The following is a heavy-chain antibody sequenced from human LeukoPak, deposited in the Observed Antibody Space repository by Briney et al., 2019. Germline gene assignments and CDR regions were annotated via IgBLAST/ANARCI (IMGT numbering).Heavy chain of an antibody. Sequence: ASVKVSCKASGYTFSSYGISWVRQAPGQGLEWMGWIIAYNGDINHAQKFQGRVTMSTDTSTTTAYMELGSLRSDDTAVYYCARDGSGHWFDPWGQGTLVTVSS. V-gene: IGHV1-18*04. D-gene: IGHD6-25*01. CDR1: GYTFSSYG. CDR3: ARDGSGHWFDP. CDR2: IIAYNGDI. J-gene: IGHJ5*02.